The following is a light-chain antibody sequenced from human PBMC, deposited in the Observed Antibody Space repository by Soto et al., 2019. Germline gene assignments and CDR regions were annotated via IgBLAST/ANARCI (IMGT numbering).Light chain of an antibody. CDR2: GAS. Sequence: VMTQSPATLSVSPGERATLSCRASQSVNSNLAWYQQKPGQAPRLLIFGASTRATGIPARFSGSGSGTEFTLTISSLQSEDFAVYYCQQRSTWPWTVGQGTKVEIK. V-gene: IGKV3-15*01. CDR3: QQRSTWPWT. CDR1: QSVNSN. J-gene: IGKJ1*01.